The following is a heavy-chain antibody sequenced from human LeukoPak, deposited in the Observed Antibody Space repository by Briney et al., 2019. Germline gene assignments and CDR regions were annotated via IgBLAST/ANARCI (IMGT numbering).Heavy chain of an antibody. CDR1: GYTSTSYY. CDR2: INPSGGST. V-gene: IGHV1-46*01. J-gene: IGHJ3*02. CDR3: ARDLPRGAFDI. Sequence: ASVKVSCKASGYTSTSYYMHWVRQAPGQGLEWMGIINPSGGSTSYAQKFQGRVTMTRDMSTSTVYMELSSLRSEDTAVYYCARDLPRGAFDIWGQGTMVTVSS. D-gene: IGHD3-10*01.